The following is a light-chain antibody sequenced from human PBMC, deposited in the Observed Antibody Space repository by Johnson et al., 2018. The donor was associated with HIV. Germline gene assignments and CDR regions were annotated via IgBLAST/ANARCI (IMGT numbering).Light chain of an antibody. CDR3: GTWDSSLSAGQV. Sequence: QSVLTQPPSVSAAPGQRVTISCSGSSSNIGSNYVSWYQQVPGTAPKLLLYDNTKRPSGIPDRFSGSKSGTSATLGITGLQTGDEADYYCGTWDSSLSAGQVFRTGTKVTVL. CDR2: DNT. J-gene: IGLJ1*01. V-gene: IGLV1-51*01. CDR1: SSNIGSNY.